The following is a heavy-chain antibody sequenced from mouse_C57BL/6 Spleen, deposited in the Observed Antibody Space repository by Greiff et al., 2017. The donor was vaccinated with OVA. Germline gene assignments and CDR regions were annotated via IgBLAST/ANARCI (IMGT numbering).Heavy chain of an antibody. CDR2: IWWDDDQ. Sequence: QVTLKVCGPGILQPSQTLRLTCSFSEFSLSTFGMGVGWIRQPSGKGLEWLAHIWWDDDQYYNPALKSRITKYKNTSKNQVFLKIAKVDTADTATYYCARAATGRFAYWGQGTLGTVAA. CDR3: ARAATGRFAY. J-gene: IGHJ3*01. V-gene: IGHV8-8*01. D-gene: IGHD4-1*02. CDR1: EFSLSTFGMG.